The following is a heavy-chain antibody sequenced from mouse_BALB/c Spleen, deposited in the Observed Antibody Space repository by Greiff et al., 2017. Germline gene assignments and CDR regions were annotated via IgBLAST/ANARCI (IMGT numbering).Heavy chain of an antibody. CDR2: IWGGGST. D-gene: IGHD3-2*01. J-gene: IGHJ3*01. Sequence: VKLVESGPGLVAPSQSLSITCTVSGFSLSRYSVHWVRQPPGKGLEWLGMIWGGGSTDYNSALKSRLSISKDNSKSQVFLKMNSLQTDDTAMYYCARNFDSSGYPPWFAYWGQGTLVTVSA. CDR3: ARNFDSSGYPPWFAY. CDR1: GFSLSRYS. V-gene: IGHV2-6-4*01.